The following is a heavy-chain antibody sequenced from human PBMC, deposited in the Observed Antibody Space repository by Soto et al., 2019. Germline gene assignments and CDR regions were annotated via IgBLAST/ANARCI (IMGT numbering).Heavy chain of an antibody. V-gene: IGHV3-9*01. CDR1: GFTFDDYA. Sequence: GGSLRLSCAASGFTFDDYAMHWVRQAPGKGLEWVSGISWNSGSIGYADSGKGRFTISRDNAKNSLYLQMNSLRAEDTALYYCAKDIAGSYGTGKKPRYCSGGSCPGAFDIWGQGTMVTVSS. CDR2: ISWNSGSI. J-gene: IGHJ3*02. D-gene: IGHD2-15*01. CDR3: AKDIAGSYGTGKKPRYCSGGSCPGAFDI.